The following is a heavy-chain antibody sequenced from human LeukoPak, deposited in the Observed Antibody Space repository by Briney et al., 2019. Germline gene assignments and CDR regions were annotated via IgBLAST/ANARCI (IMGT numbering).Heavy chain of an antibody. CDR1: GFTFNSYT. Sequence: PGGSLRLSCGASGFTFNSYTMNWVRQAPGKGLEWVSHISSGSGIIYYGDSVKGRFTISRDNGKESLYLQMTSLSVEDTAIYYCARGGEGDLNFDYWGHGTLVTVSS. D-gene: IGHD3-16*01. CDR2: ISSGSGII. CDR3: ARGGEGDLNFDY. J-gene: IGHJ4*01. V-gene: IGHV3-48*01.